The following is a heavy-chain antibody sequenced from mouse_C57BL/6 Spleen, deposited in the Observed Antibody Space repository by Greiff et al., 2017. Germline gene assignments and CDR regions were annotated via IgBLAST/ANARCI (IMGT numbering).Heavy chain of an antibody. J-gene: IGHJ1*03. CDR3: ARDGAV. V-gene: IGHV5-4*01. CDR2: ISDGGSYT. Sequence: DVKLVESGGGLVKPGGSLKLSCAASGFTFSSYAMSWVRQTPEKRLEWVATISDGGSYTYYPDNVKGRFTISRDNAKNNLYLQMSHLKSEDTAMYYCARDGAVWGTGTTVTVSS. CDR1: GFTFSSYA.